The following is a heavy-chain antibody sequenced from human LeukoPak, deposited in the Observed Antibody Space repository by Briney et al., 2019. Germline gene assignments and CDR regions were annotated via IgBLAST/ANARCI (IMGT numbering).Heavy chain of an antibody. CDR2: IFSSSTYI. J-gene: IGHJ4*02. CDR3: ARGFADSSSWYDFDY. V-gene: IGHV3-21*01. Sequence: GGSLRLSCAASGFTFSSYSMNWVRQAPGKGLEWVTSIFSSSTYIFYADSVKGRFTISRDNAKSSLFLQMNSLRAEDTAVYYCARGFADSSSWYDFDYWGQGTLVTVSS. D-gene: IGHD6-13*01. CDR1: GFTFSSYS.